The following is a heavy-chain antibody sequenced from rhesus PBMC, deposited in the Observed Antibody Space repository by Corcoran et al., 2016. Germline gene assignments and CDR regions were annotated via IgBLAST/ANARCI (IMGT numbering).Heavy chain of an antibody. D-gene: IGHD3-3*01. J-gene: IGHJ3*01. V-gene: IGHV4-165*01. CDR2: IRGGSGST. Sequence: QVQLQESGPGLVKPSETLSLTCAVSGGSFSGSYWGWIRQPPGKGLEGIGYIRGGSGSTEYNPSLKSRVTIATDTSKNQFSLKLSSVTAADTAVYYCARWYYNIWTGFDAFEFWGQGLRVTVSS. CDR1: GGSFSGSY. CDR3: ARWYYNIWTGFDAFEF.